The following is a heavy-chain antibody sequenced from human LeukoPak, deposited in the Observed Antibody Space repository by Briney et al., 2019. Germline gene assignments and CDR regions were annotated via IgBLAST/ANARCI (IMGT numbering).Heavy chain of an antibody. D-gene: IGHD3-16*01. CDR2: INHSGST. CDR1: GGSFSGYY. CDR3: ARGRRLITFGGVNAHPYFDY. Sequence: SETLSLTCAVYGGSFSGYYWSWIRQPPGKGLEWIEEINHSGSTNYNPSLKSRVTISVDTSKNQFSLKLSSVTAADTAVYYCARGRRLITFGGVNAHPYFDYWGQGTLVTVSS. V-gene: IGHV4-34*01. J-gene: IGHJ4*02.